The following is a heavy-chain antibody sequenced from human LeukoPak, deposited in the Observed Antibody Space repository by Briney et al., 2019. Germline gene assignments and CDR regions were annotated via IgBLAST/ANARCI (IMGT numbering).Heavy chain of an antibody. CDR3: LGNYYDSSGLDY. D-gene: IGHD3-22*01. V-gene: IGHV3-21*01. CDR2: ISSSGAYI. Sequence: GGSLRLSCAASGFTFSTYSMNWVRQAPGKGLECVSSISSSGAYIYYADSVKGRFTISRDNAKKSLYLQMNSLRAEDTAIYYCLGNYYDSSGLDYWGQGTLVTVSS. J-gene: IGHJ4*02. CDR1: GFTFSTYS.